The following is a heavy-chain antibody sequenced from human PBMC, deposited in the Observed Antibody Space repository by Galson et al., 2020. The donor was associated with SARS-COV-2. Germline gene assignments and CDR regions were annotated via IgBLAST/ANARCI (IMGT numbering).Heavy chain of an antibody. D-gene: IGHD2-2*02. CDR3: AREPAAIRSWFDP. CDR1: GFTFSSYS. CDR2: ISTSSSYI. J-gene: IGHJ5*02. Sequence: GGSLRLSCAASGFTFSSYSMNWVRQAPGKGLEWVSSISTSSSYIYYADSVKGRFTISRDNAKNSLYLQMNSLRAEDTAVYYCAREPAAIRSWFDPWGQGTLVTVSS. V-gene: IGHV3-21*01.